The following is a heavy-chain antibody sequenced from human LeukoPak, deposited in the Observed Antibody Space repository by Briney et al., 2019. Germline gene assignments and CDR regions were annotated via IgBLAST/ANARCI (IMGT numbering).Heavy chain of an antibody. CDR3: ARGRGSYSLDY. D-gene: IGHD1-26*01. CDR2: ISYDESNR. J-gene: IGHJ4*02. V-gene: IGHV3-30-3*01. CDR1: GFTFSGYA. Sequence: PGGSLRLSCAASGFTFSGYAMHWVRQAPGKGLEWVAIISYDESNRYYADSVKGRFTISRDNSKNTLYLQMNSLRAEDTAVYYCARGRGSYSLDYWGQGTLGTVSS.